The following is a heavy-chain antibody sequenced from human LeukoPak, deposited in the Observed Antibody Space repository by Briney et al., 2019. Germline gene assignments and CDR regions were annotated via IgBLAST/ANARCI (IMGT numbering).Heavy chain of an antibody. J-gene: IGHJ4*02. V-gene: IGHV3-66*01. CDR1: GFTVSSNY. Sequence: GGSLRLSCAASGFTVSSNYMSWVRQAPGKGLEWVSIIYSGDGTYYADSVKGRFTVSRDNSKNTLYLLMNSLRAEDTAVYYCARERYSGGSCYGYFDYWGQGTLVTVSS. CDR2: IYSGDGT. D-gene: IGHD2-15*01. CDR3: ARERYSGGSCYGYFDY.